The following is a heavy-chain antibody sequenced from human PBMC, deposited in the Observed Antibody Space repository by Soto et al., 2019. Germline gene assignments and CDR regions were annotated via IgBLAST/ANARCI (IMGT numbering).Heavy chain of an antibody. CDR3: AIEVPHYYVTSRLAY. Sequence: QVQLVQSGAEVKKPGSSVKVSCKASGGTFSSYAISWVRQAPGQGLEWMGGIIPIFGTANYAQKFQGRVTITADDSTRTAYRELSSLSPEYTAVYYCAIEVPHYYVTSRLAYCGQGTLVTLSS. V-gene: IGHV1-69*12. CDR2: IIPIFGTA. D-gene: IGHD3-22*01. CDR1: GGTFSSYA. J-gene: IGHJ4*02.